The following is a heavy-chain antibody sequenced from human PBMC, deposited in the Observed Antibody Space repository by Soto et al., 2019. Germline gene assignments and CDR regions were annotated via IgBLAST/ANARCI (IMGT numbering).Heavy chain of an antibody. CDR3: ARDPVAAAGPSPGRFDP. CDR2: ISSSGSTI. CDR1: GFTFSSYE. V-gene: IGHV3-48*03. Sequence: EVQLVESGGGLVQPGGSLRLSCAASGFTFSSYEMNWVRQAPGKGLEWVSYISSSGSTIYYADSVKGRFTISRDNAKNSLYLQMNSLRAEDTAVYYCARDPVAAAGPSPGRFDPWGQGTLVTVSS. J-gene: IGHJ5*02. D-gene: IGHD6-13*01.